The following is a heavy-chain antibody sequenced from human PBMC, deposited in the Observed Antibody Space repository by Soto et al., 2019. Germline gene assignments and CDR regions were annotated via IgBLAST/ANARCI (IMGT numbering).Heavy chain of an antibody. CDR3: ARLAYSGYLQT. D-gene: IGHD1-26*01. CDR2: MNPNSGNT. J-gene: IGHJ1*01. V-gene: IGHV1-8*01. Sequence: ASVKVSCKASGYTFTSYDINWVRQATGQGLEWMGWMNPNSGNTGYAQKFQGRVTMTRNTSISTAYMELSSLTATDTAVYFCARLAYSGYLQTWGQGSLVTVSS. CDR1: GYTFTSYD.